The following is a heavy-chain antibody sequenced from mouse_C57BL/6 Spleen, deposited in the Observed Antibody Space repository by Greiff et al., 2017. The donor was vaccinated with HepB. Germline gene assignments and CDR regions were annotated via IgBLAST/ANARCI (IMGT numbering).Heavy chain of an antibody. CDR3: ARAYSNSGWFAY. D-gene: IGHD2-5*01. J-gene: IGHJ3*01. Sequence: VQLQQSGPELVKPGASVKISCKASGYAFSSSWMNWVKQRPGKGLEWIGRIYPGDGDTNYNGKFKGKATLTADKSSSTAYMQLSSLTSEDSAVYLCARAYSNSGWFAYWGQGTLVTVSA. CDR1: GYAFSSSW. CDR2: IYPGDGDT. V-gene: IGHV1-82*01.